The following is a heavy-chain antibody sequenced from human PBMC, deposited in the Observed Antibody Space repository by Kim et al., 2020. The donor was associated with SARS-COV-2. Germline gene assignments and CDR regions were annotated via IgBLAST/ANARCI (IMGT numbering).Heavy chain of an antibody. V-gene: IGHV3-43*02. J-gene: IGHJ4*02. CDR3: AKDIRSRLWSQFDY. CDR2: ITGDGGST. CDR1: GFTFDDYA. Sequence: GGSLRLSCAASGFTFDDYAMHWVRQAPGKGLEWVSLITGDGGSTYNADSVKGRFTISRDNSKNSLYLQMNSLRTDDTALYYCAKDIRSRLWSQFDYWGQGTLVTVSS. D-gene: IGHD3-16*01.